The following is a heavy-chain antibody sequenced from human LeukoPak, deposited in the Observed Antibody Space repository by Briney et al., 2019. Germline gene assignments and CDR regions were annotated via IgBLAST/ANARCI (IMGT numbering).Heavy chain of an antibody. V-gene: IGHV3-30-3*01. Sequence: PGMSPRLSCAASGFTFSDYARQWVRQAPGKGLEWVAVISYGGSNKYYADSVKGRFTSYRDNSKNTLYLQMNSLRAEDTAVYYCARDSYGMYVWGQGATVTVSS. CDR2: ISYGGSNK. CDR1: GFTFSDYA. CDR3: ARDSYGMYV. J-gene: IGHJ6*02.